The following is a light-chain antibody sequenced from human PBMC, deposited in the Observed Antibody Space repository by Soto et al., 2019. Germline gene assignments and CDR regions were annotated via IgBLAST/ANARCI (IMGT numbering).Light chain of an antibody. CDR2: KAS. V-gene: IGKV1-5*03. Sequence: DIQMTQSPSPFSASVGARVPSTSRASQSIIAGLAWYRQKPGKAPKPLIYKASSLESGVPSRFSGSGSGTEFTLTISSLQPDDFATYYCQQYNSYSVYTFGQGTKLEIK. CDR1: QSIIAG. CDR3: QQYNSYSVYT. J-gene: IGKJ2*01.